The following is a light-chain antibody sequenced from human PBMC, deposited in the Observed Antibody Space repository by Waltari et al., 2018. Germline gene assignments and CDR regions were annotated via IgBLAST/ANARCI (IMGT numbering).Light chain of an antibody. CDR2: GAS. V-gene: IGKV3-15*01. CDR1: QNVNSN. Sequence: EIIMTQSTATLSLSPGERDTLSCRASQNVNSNLAWYQQKPGQAPRLLIYGASIRATGIPARFSGSGSGTQFTLTINSLQSEDSAVYFCQQHNDWPPWTFGQGTKVELK. J-gene: IGKJ1*01. CDR3: QQHNDWPPWT.